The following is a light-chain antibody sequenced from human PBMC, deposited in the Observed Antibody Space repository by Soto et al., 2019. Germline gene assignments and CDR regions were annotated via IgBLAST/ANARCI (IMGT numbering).Light chain of an antibody. CDR3: QQYGSSPWT. Sequence: SLGTLSLSTGERATLSCRASQSVSSSYLAWYQQKPGQAPRLLIYGASSRATGIPDRFSGSGSGTDFTLTISRLEPEDFAVYYCQQYGSSPWTFGQVTKVAIK. CDR1: QSVSSSY. CDR2: GAS. J-gene: IGKJ1*01. V-gene: IGKV3-20*01.